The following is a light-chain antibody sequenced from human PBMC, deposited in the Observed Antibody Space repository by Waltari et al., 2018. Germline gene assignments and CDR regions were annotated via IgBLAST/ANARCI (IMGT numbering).Light chain of an antibody. CDR1: QSVNIH. V-gene: IGKV3-15*01. CDR2: AAS. Sequence: EVVMTQSPATLSVSPGESATLSCRASQSVNIHLDWYQQKPGQAPRLLIYAASTRATGVPARFSGSGSGTDFTLTISSLQSEDFAVYYCQQYNDWPRTFGLGTKVEIK. CDR3: QQYNDWPRT. J-gene: IGKJ1*01.